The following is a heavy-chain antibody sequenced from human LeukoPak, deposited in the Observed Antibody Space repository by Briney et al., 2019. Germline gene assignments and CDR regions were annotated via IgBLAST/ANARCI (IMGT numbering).Heavy chain of an antibody. Sequence: GGSLRLSCAASGFTFSSYSMNWVRRAPGKGLEWVSSISSSSSYIYYADSVKGRFTISRDNAKNSLYLQMNSLRAEDTAVYYCARVDSGYSGYGPFLNWGQGTLVTVSS. CDR3: ARVDSGYSGYGPFLN. D-gene: IGHD5-12*01. V-gene: IGHV3-21*01. CDR2: ISSSSSYI. CDR1: GFTFSSYS. J-gene: IGHJ4*02.